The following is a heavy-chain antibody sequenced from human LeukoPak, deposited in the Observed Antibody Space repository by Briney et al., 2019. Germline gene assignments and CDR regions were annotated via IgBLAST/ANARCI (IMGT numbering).Heavy chain of an antibody. CDR3: TTFGYCSGGSCYNGVDY. CDR1: GFTFSNAW. CDR2: IKSKTDGGTT. V-gene: IGHV3-15*01. J-gene: IGHJ4*02. D-gene: IGHD2-15*01. Sequence: GGSLRLSCAASGFTFSNAWMSWVRQAPGKGLEWVGRIKSKTDGGTTDYAAPVKGRFTISRDDSKNTLYLQMNSLKTEDTAVYYCTTFGYCSGGSCYNGVDYWGQGTLVTVSS.